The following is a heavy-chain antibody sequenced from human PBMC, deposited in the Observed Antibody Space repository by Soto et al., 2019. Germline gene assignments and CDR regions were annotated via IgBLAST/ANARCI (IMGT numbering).Heavy chain of an antibody. CDR2: ISSSSSYT. CDR1: GFTFSDYY. Sequence: QVQLVESGGGLVKPGGSLRLSCAASGFTFSDYYMSWIRQAPGKGLEWVSYISSSSSYTNYADSVKGRFTISRDNAKNSLYLQMNSLRAEDTAVYYCAREDDTTRPLQSYFDYWGQGTLVTVSS. CDR3: AREDDTTRPLQSYFDY. J-gene: IGHJ4*02. V-gene: IGHV3-11*06. D-gene: IGHD3-9*01.